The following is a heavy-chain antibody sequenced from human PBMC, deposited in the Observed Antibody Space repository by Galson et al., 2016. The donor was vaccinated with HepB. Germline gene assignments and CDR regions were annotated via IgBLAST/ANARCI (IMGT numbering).Heavy chain of an antibody. Sequence: SLRLSCAASGFSISIYSMNWVRQAPGKGLEWISAIRGSGTGTSYTDSVKGRFTISRDNSKNTLYLQMNSLRAEDAAVYYCAKISLVGYNSAWGGSFDIWGNGTQVTVTS. CDR1: GFSISIYS. D-gene: IGHD6-19*01. J-gene: IGHJ3*02. CDR2: IRGSGTGT. V-gene: IGHV3-23*01. CDR3: AKISLVGYNSAWGGSFDI.